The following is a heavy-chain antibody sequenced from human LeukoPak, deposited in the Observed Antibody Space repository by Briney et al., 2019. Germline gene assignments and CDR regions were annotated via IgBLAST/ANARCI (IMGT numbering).Heavy chain of an antibody. CDR3: ARVRGYYASGSLYFDY. D-gene: IGHD3-10*01. CDR1: GGSISSYY. V-gene: IGHV4-59*01. J-gene: IGHJ4*02. CDR2: IYHTGSN. Sequence: SETLSLTCIVSGGSISSYYWSWIRQPPGKGLEWIGYIYHTGSNNYSPSLKSRVTMSVDTSKNQFSLKLSSVTAADTAVYYCARVRGYYASGSLYFDYWGQGTLVTVSS.